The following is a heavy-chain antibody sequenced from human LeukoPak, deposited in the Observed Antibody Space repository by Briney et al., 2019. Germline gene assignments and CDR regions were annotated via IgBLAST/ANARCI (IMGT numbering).Heavy chain of an antibody. CDR3: ADTEVTGQNFDH. CDR2: IYTGGNT. J-gene: IGHJ4*02. D-gene: IGHD3-9*01. CDR1: GFTVDSNY. V-gene: IGHV3-53*01. Sequence: GGSLRLSCAASGFTVDSNYLSWVRQAPGKGLEWVSTIYTGGNTYYADSAKRRFTISRDNSKNTLYLQMNSLRAEDTAVYYCADTEVTGQNFDHWGQGTLVTVSS.